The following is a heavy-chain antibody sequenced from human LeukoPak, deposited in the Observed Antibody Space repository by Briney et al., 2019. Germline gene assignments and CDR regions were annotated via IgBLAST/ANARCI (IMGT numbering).Heavy chain of an antibody. Sequence: PSETLSLTCTVSGGSISSYYWSWIRQPARKGLEWIGRIYTSGSTYYNPSLKSRVTISVDTSNNQFSLKLSSVTAADTAVYYCATTTIRLGYWGQGTLVTVSS. CDR2: IYTSGST. J-gene: IGHJ4*02. CDR1: GGSISSYY. CDR3: ATTTIRLGY. D-gene: IGHD1-26*01. V-gene: IGHV4-4*07.